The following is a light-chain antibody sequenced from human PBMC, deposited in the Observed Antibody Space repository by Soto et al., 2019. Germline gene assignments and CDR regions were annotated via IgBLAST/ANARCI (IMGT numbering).Light chain of an antibody. CDR2: GAS. CDR1: QSVGNNY. CDR3: QQYTSSPLT. Sequence: EIVLTHSPDTLSLSPGERATLSCRASQSVGNNYLAWYQQRPGQAPRLVIYGASNRVTGIPDRFSAWGSGTDFTLTISRLEPEDFAVYYCQQYTSSPLTFGQGTKVEIK. J-gene: IGKJ1*01. V-gene: IGKV3-20*01.